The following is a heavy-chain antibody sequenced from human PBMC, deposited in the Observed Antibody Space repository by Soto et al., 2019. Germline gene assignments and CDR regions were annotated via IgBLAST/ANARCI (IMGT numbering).Heavy chain of an antibody. CDR2: ISYDGSNK. J-gene: IGHJ5*02. D-gene: IGHD5-18*01. CDR1: GFTFSSYG. CDR3: AKDSFNGGYSYRFDP. Sequence: QVQLVESGGGLVQPGRSLRLSCAASGFTFSSYGMHWVRQAPGKGLEWVAVISYDGSNKYYADSVKGRFTISRDNYKNTLYLQRNSLRAEDTAVYYWAKDSFNGGYSYRFDPLGQGTLVTVSS. V-gene: IGHV3-30*18.